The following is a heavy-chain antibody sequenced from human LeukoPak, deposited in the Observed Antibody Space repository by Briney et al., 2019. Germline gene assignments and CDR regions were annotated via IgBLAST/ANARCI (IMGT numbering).Heavy chain of an antibody. J-gene: IGHJ3*02. V-gene: IGHV4-59*01. D-gene: IGHD4-23*01. CDR3: ARTQDYGGPDAFDI. Sequence: SETLSLTCTVSGGSISSYYWTWIRQPPGKGLEWIGYIYYSGSTNYNPSLKSRGTISVDTSKNQFSLKLGSVTAADTAVYYCARTQDYGGPDAFDIWGQGTMVTVSS. CDR2: IYYSGST. CDR1: GGSISSYY.